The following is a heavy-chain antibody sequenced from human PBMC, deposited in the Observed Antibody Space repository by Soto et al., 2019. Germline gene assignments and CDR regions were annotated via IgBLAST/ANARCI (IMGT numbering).Heavy chain of an antibody. CDR2: INGGGDST. CDR1: GFTFSSYW. D-gene: IGHD2-15*01. J-gene: IGHJ5*02. V-gene: IGHV3-74*01. Sequence: GGSLRLSCAASGFTFSSYWMHWVRQAPGKGLVWVSRINGGGDSTYYGDSMKGRFTISRDNAKNTLYLQINSLRADDTAVYYCAKQAVVVAATPWFDPWGQGTLVTVSS. CDR3: AKQAVVVAATPWFDP.